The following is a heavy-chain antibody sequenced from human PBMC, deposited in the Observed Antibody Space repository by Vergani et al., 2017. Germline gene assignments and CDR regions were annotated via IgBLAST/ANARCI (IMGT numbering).Heavy chain of an antibody. D-gene: IGHD3-22*01. J-gene: IGHJ5*02. CDR2: INWDDDK. CDR1: GFSLSTSGMC. V-gene: IGHV2-70*01. CDR3: ARLSYYYDTSAYYTRPGWFDP. Sequence: QVTLRESVPALVKPTQTLTLTCTFPGFSLSTSGMCVSWNRQPPGESLEWLALINWDDDKYYSTSLKTRLTISKDTSKNQVFLTMTNMDPVDTATYFCARLSYYYDTSAYYTRPGWFDPWGQGTLVTVSS.